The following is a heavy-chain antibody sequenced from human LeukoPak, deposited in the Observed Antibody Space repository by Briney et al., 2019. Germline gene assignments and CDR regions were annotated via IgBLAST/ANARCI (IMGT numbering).Heavy chain of an antibody. CDR2: ISYDGSNK. V-gene: IGHV3-30-3*01. CDR3: AREGPDYYDSSGYYSD. Sequence: GRSLRLSCAASGFTFSSYAMHWVRQAPGKGLEWVAVISYDGSNKYYADSVKGRFTISRDNSKNTLYLQMNSLRAEDTAVYYCAREGPDYYDSSGYYSDWGQGTLVTVSS. J-gene: IGHJ4*02. D-gene: IGHD3-22*01. CDR1: GFTFSSYA.